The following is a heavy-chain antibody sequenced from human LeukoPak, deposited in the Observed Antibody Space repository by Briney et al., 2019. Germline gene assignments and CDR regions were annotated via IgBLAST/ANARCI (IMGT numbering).Heavy chain of an antibody. Sequence: ASVKVSCKASGYTFTGYYMHWVRQAPGQGLEWMGWIDPNSGGTNYAQKFQGRVTMTRDTSVSTAYMELSRLRSDDTAVYYCARGLPILYYYDGSGYLNYWGQGTLVTVSS. D-gene: IGHD3-22*01. V-gene: IGHV1-2*02. CDR1: GYTFTGYY. J-gene: IGHJ4*02. CDR2: IDPNSGGT. CDR3: ARGLPILYYYDGSGYLNY.